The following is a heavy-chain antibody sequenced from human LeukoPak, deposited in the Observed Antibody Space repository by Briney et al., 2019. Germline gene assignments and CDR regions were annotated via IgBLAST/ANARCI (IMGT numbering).Heavy chain of an antibody. Sequence: GGSLRLSCAASGFTFSSYGMHWVRQAPGKGLGWVAVIWYDGSNKYYADSVKGRFTISRDNSKNTLYLQMNSLRAEDTAVYYCARGYGDYSPFDYWGQGTLVTVSS. J-gene: IGHJ4*02. CDR1: GFTFSSYG. CDR2: IWYDGSNK. CDR3: ARGYGDYSPFDY. D-gene: IGHD4-17*01. V-gene: IGHV3-33*01.